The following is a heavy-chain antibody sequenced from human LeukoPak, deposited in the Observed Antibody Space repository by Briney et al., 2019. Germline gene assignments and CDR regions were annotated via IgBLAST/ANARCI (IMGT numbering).Heavy chain of an antibody. CDR2: ISGSGDNT. CDR3: AKCSTNCYGNWFDP. D-gene: IGHD2-2*01. J-gene: IGHJ5*02. Sequence: GGSLRLSCAASGFTFSSYAMSWVRQAPGKGLQWVSAISGSGDNTEYADSVKGRFTISRDNSKNTLYLQMSSLRAEDTAVYYCAKCSTNCYGNWFDPWGQGTLVTVSS. CDR1: GFTFSSYA. V-gene: IGHV3-23*01.